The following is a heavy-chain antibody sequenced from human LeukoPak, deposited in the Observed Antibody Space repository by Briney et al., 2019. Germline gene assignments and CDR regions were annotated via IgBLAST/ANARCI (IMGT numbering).Heavy chain of an antibody. Sequence: SDTLALTCTVSGRSISIYYGRWIRRPAGRAREWSGRIYTSGTTSYSPSLKSRVTISVDKSKQQFSQELSSVTGADTALYYCERLQWELLSNNYSYYMPVGSKGTTVTVSS. V-gene: IGHV4-4*07. CDR3: ERLQWELLSNNYSYYMPV. CDR2: IYTSGTT. CDR1: GRSISIYY. D-gene: IGHD1-26*01. J-gene: IGHJ6*03.